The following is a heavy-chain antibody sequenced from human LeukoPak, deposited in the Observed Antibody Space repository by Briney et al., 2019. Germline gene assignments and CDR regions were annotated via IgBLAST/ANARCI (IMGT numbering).Heavy chain of an antibody. CDR2: IRHGGTT. CDR1: GGSFSDYP. Sequence: PSETLSLTCAVYGGSFSDYPWTWIRQPPGKRLEWIGQIRHGGTTKYNPSLNSRVTMSLDTSKNQFSLKLASVTAADTAVYYCARGAPGYWGQGTLVTVCS. V-gene: IGHV4-34*01. CDR3: ARGAPGY. J-gene: IGHJ4*02.